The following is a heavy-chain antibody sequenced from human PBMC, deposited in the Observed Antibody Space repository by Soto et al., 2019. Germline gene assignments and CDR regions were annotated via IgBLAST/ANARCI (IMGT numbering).Heavy chain of an antibody. CDR2: IYYSGST. D-gene: IGHD2-2*01. CDR3: ASSRVVPAVYYYYYYMDV. J-gene: IGHJ6*03. CDR1: GGSISSYY. Sequence: SETLSLTCTVSGGSISSYYWSWIRQPPGKGLEWIGYIYYSGSTNYNPSLKSRVTISVDTSKNQFSLKLSSVTAADTAVYYCASSRVVPAVYYYYYYMDVWGKGTTVTVSS. V-gene: IGHV4-59*01.